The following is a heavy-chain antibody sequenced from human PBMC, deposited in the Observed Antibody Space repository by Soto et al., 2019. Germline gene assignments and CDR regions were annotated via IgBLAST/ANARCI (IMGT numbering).Heavy chain of an antibody. V-gene: IGHV2-5*02. CDR3: AYSRYSSASVGWFDP. CDR1: GFSLSTSGVG. J-gene: IGHJ5*02. Sequence: QITLKESGPTLVKPTQTLTLTCTVSGFSLSTSGVGVGWIRQPPGKALEWLALIYWDDDKRYSPSLRSRLTITKDTSKKQVVLTMTNMDHVDTATYYCAYSRYSSASVGWFDPWGQGTLVTVSS. CDR2: IYWDDDK. D-gene: IGHD6-6*01.